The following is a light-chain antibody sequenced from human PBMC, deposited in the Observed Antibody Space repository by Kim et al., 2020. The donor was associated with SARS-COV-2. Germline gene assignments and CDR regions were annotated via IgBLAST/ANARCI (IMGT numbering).Light chain of an antibody. J-gene: IGLJ3*02. Sequence: ELTQPPSASGTPGQRVTISCSGSSSNIGSNTVNWYQQLPGTAPKFLISTNNQRPSGVPDRFSASKSGTSASLAISGLQSEEEADYYCAAWDDSLNSWVFGGGTQLTVL. CDR3: AAWDDSLNSWV. CDR1: SSNIGSNT. V-gene: IGLV1-44*01. CDR2: TNN.